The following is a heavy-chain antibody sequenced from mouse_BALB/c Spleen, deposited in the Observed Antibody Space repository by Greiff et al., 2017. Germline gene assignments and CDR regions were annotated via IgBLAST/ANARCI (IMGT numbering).Heavy chain of an antibody. D-gene: IGHD1-2*01. CDR2: IYPGGGYT. J-gene: IGHJ4*01. CDR3: ARNPYGLYAMDY. Sequence: VQLQQSGAELVRPGTSVKISCKASGYTFTNYWLGWVKQRPGHGLEWIGDIYPGGGYTNYNEKFKGKATLTADTSSSTAYMQLSSLTSEDSAVYFCARNPYGLYAMDYWGQGTSVTVSS. CDR1: GYTFTNYW. V-gene: IGHV1-63*02.